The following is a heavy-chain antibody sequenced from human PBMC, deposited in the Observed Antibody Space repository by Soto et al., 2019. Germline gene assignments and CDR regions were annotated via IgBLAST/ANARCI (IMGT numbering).Heavy chain of an antibody. CDR1: GASISNAY. V-gene: IGHV4-4*07. Sequence: SETLSLTCTVSGASISNAYWSWIRQAPGKRLEWIGRIHSSGTFHYNPSLKRRVSISRDTRKSLISLKLSSETAADTAVYYCARDSMVSKGYGMDVWGQGTTVTV. CDR3: ARDSMVSKGYGMDV. D-gene: IGHD2-8*01. J-gene: IGHJ6*01. CDR2: IHSSGTF.